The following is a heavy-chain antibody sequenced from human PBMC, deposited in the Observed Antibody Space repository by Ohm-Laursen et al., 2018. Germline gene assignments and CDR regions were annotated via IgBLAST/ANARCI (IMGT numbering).Heavy chain of an antibody. CDR2: ISGSGGST. V-gene: IGHV3-23*01. CDR1: GFTFSSYA. D-gene: IGHD1-26*01. Sequence: SLRLSCAASGFTFSSYAMSWVRQAPGKGLEWVSAISGSGGSTYYADSVRGRFTISRDNSRNTLYLQMNSLRAEDTALYYCAKIVRGRYYYFDYWGQGTLVTVS. J-gene: IGHJ4*02. CDR3: AKIVRGRYYYFDY.